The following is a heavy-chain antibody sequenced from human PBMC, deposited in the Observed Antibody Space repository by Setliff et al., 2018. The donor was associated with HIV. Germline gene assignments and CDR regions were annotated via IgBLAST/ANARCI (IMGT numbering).Heavy chain of an antibody. J-gene: IGHJ4*02. Sequence: SETLSLTCTVSGGSISSSSYYWAWIRQPPGKGLEWIGTVYYSGTTYYSPSLKSRVIISVDTSKDHFSLKLTSLTAADTAVYYCARLDTVMSHFDYWGQGTLVTVSS. D-gene: IGHD3-16*01. CDR3: ARLDTVMSHFDY. CDR1: GGSISSSSYY. V-gene: IGHV4-39*02. CDR2: VYYSGTT.